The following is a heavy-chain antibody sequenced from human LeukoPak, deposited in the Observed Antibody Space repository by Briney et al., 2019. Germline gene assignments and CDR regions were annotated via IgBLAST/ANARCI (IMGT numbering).Heavy chain of an antibody. D-gene: IGHD3-10*01. CDR2: ISAYNGNT. Sequence: ASVKVSFKASGYTFTSYGISWVRQAPGQGLEWMGWISAYNGNTNYAQKLQGRVTMTTDTSTSTAYMELRSLRSDDTAVYYCARGSIGPVGLWFGELPYYYYGMDVWGQGTTVTVSS. CDR3: ARGSIGPVGLWFGELPYYYYGMDV. V-gene: IGHV1-18*01. J-gene: IGHJ6*02. CDR1: GYTFTSYG.